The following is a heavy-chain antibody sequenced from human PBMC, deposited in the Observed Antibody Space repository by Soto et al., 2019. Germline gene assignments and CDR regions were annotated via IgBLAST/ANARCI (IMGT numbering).Heavy chain of an antibody. CDR2: MTPDNGNT. V-gene: IGHV1-3*01. CDR1: GYTFSTYT. Sequence: GASVKVSCKASGYTFSTYTIHWVRQAPGQSLEWMGWMTPDNGNTYFSQKFQGRVTITRDTSASTGYMELSSLIYEVMAVYYCATEHRIAIYFDHWG. D-gene: IGHD2-21*01. J-gene: IGHJ4*01. CDR3: ATEHRIAIYFDH.